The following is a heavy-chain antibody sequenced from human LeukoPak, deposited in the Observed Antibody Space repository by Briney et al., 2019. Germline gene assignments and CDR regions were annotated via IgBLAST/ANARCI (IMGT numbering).Heavy chain of an antibody. J-gene: IGHJ4*02. CDR1: GYTFTGYY. Sequence: ASVKVSCKASGYTFTGYYMHWVRQAPGQGLEWMGWINPNSGGTNYAQKLQGRVTMTTDTSTSTAYMELRSLRSDDTAVYYCARKLMVRGVYDYWGQGTLVTVSS. V-gene: IGHV1-2*02. CDR3: ARKLMVRGVYDY. D-gene: IGHD3-10*01. CDR2: INPNSGGT.